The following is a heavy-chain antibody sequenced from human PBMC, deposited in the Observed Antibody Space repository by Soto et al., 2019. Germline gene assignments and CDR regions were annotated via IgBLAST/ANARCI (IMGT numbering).Heavy chain of an antibody. CDR3: ARGLITGSHYSGGWYYFDS. J-gene: IGHJ4*02. CDR2: INHSGSA. D-gene: IGHD1-20*01. Sequence: LSLTCAVYGESFSGHIWTWIRQTPGKGLQWIGQINHSGSASYNPSLKSRVTISVHTSNSQFSLELSSVTAADTAVYYCARGLITGSHYSGGWYYFDSWGQGTQVTVSS. CDR1: GESFSGHI. V-gene: IGHV4-34*01.